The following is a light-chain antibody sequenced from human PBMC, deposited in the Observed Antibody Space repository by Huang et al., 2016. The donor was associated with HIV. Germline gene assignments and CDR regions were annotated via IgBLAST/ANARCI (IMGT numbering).Light chain of an antibody. J-gene: IGKJ2*01. Sequence: DIQIAQSPSSLSASVGDRVIITCRTSQNINRYLNWYQQKPGKAPKLLISAASNLQIGAPSSFSGSCSGTDFTLTISSLQPDDSATYYCQQSARTPRTFGQGTKLEI. CDR3: QQSARTPRT. V-gene: IGKV1-39*01. CDR1: QNINRY. CDR2: AAS.